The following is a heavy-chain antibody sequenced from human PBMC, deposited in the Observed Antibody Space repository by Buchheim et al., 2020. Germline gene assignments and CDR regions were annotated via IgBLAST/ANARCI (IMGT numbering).Heavy chain of an antibody. V-gene: IGHV1-69*01. D-gene: IGHD5-18*01. CDR1: GGTFSSYA. J-gene: IGHJ6*02. CDR3: ARDRRRIQLWLRSGDYYYGMDV. Sequence: QVQLVQSGAEVKKPGSSVKVSCKASGGTFSSYAISWVRQAPGQGLEWMGGIIPIFGTANYAQKFQGRVTITADESTSTASMELSSLRSEDTAVYYCARDRRRIQLWLRSGDYYYGMDVWGQGTT. CDR2: IIPIFGTA.